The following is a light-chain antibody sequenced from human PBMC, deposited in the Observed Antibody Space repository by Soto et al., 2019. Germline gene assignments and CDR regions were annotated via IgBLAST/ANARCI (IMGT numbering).Light chain of an antibody. CDR3: QQYDNLPFT. Sequence: DIQMTQSPSSLSASVGDRVTITCQASQDIRNYLNWYQQKPGKAPNLLIYDASDLETGVPSRFSGSGSRADFTLTISSLQPEDVATYYCQQYDNLPFTFGPGTKVNLK. V-gene: IGKV1-33*01. CDR1: QDIRNY. CDR2: DAS. J-gene: IGKJ3*01.